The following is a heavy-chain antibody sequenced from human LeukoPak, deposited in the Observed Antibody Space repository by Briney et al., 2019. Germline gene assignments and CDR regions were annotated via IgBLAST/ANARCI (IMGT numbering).Heavy chain of an antibody. CDR3: AKAQWLGLDY. J-gene: IGHJ4*02. V-gene: IGHV3-30*18. Sequence: GRSLRLSCAASGFTFSSYGMHWVRQAPGKGLEWVAVMSYDGSNKYYADSVKGRFTISRDNSKNTLYLQMNSLRAEDTAVYYCAKAQWLGLDYWGQGTLVTVSS. CDR1: GFTFSSYG. D-gene: IGHD6-19*01. CDR2: MSYDGSNK.